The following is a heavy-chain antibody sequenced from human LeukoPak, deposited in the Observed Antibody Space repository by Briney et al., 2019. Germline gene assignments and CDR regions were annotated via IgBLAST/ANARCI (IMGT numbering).Heavy chain of an antibody. V-gene: IGHV4-34*01. CDR2: INHSGST. D-gene: IGHD4-17*01. CDR1: GGSFSGYY. Sequence: PSETLSLTCAVYGGSFSGYYWSWIRQPPGKGLEWIGEINHSGSTNYSPSLKSRVTISVDTSKNQFSLKLSSVTAADTAVYYCARGNDYGDYVDHYWGQGTLVTVSS. J-gene: IGHJ4*02. CDR3: ARGNDYGDYVDHY.